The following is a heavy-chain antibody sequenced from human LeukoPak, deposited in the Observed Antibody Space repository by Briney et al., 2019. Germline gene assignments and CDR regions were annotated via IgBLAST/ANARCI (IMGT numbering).Heavy chain of an antibody. D-gene: IGHD4-17*01. CDR2: IRGGGGGA. Sequence: GGSLRLSCAASGVTFSAYAMRWGRQAPGEGAKWISAIRGGGGGAFYADSVKGRFTISTDNSKYTLFLQMNSLRDEDTAVYYCARDPNGDYVGAFDRWGPGTMVTVSS. CDR3: ARDPNGDYVGAFDR. J-gene: IGHJ3*02. V-gene: IGHV3-23*01. CDR1: GVTFSAYA.